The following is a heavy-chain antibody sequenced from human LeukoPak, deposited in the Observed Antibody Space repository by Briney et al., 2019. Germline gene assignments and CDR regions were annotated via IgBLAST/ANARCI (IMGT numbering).Heavy chain of an antibody. V-gene: IGHV3-23*01. Sequence: GGSLRLSCAASGFTFSSYAMSWVRQAPGKGLEWVSAISGSDDNTYYADSVKGRFTISRDNSKNTLYLQMNILRAEDTAVYYCAKDNYSGYYIDYWGQGTLVTVSS. J-gene: IGHJ4*02. CDR2: ISGSDDNT. CDR1: GFTFSSYA. D-gene: IGHD5-12*01. CDR3: AKDNYSGYYIDY.